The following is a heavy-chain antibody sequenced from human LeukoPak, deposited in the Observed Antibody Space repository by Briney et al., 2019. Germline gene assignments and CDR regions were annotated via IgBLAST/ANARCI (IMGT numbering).Heavy chain of an antibody. CDR3: ARGGLDY. J-gene: IGHJ4*02. V-gene: IGHV3-30*04. CDR2: ISYDGSNK. CDR1: GFTFSSYA. Sequence: GGSLRLSCAASGFTFSSYAMHWVRQAPGKGLEWVAVISYDGSNKYYADSVKGRFTISRDNSKSTLYLQMNSLRAEDTAVYYCARGGLDYWGQGTLVTVSS.